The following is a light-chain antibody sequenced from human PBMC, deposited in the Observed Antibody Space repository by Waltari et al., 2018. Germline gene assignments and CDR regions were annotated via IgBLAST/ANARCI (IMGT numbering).Light chain of an antibody. CDR1: SSDVGSYNL. J-gene: IGLJ1*01. CDR3: CSYAGSSYV. Sequence: QSALTQPAAVSGSPGPSTTIYCTGTSSDVGSYNLVSWYQQHPGKAPKLMIYEGSKRPSGVSHRFSGSKSGNTASLTISGLQAEDEADYYCCSYAGSSYVFGTGTKVTVL. CDR2: EGS. V-gene: IGLV2-23*01.